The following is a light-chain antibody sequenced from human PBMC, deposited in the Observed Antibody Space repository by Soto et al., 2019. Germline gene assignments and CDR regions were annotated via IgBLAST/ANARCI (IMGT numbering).Light chain of an antibody. V-gene: IGKV2-28*01. CDR1: QSLLHTNGYSY. CDR2: LNS. J-gene: IGKJ4*01. CDR3: MQLLEIPLT. Sequence: DIVMTQSPLSLSVTPGEAASISCRSNQSLLHTNGYSYLDWYLQKPGQSPQLLIYLNSKRASGVPDRFGGGGSGTDFTLEISRVEAEDVGVYYCMQLLEIPLTFGGGTKVDIK.